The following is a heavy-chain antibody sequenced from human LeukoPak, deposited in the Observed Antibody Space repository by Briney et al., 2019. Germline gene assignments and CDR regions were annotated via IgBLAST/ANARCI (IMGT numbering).Heavy chain of an antibody. Sequence: SETLSLTCAVSGGSISSTNWWSWVRPPPGKGLEWIGEIYHSGSTNYNPSLKSRVTISVDKSNNHFSLKLTSVTAADTAVYYGARGYGDCWGQGTLVTVSS. CDR2: IYHSGST. V-gene: IGHV4-4*02. CDR3: ARGYGDC. D-gene: IGHD4-17*01. J-gene: IGHJ4*02. CDR1: GGSISSTNW.